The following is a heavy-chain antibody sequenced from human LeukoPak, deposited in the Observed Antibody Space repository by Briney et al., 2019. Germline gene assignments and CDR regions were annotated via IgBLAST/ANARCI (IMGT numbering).Heavy chain of an antibody. J-gene: IGHJ4*02. V-gene: IGHV1-2*02. Sequence: ASVKVCCKASGYTFTGYYMHWVRRAPGPGLEWMGWINPNSGGTNYAQTFQGRVTMTRDTSISTAYMELSRLRSDDTAVYYCARTENYYDSSGYPHYWGQGNLVTVSS. CDR3: ARTENYYDSSGYPHY. D-gene: IGHD3-22*01. CDR1: GYTFTGYY. CDR2: INPNSGGT.